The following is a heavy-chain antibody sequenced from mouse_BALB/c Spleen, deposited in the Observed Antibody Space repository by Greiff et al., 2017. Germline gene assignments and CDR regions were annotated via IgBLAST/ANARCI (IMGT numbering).Heavy chain of an antibody. J-gene: IGHJ1*01. CDR1: GYTFTDYE. V-gene: IGHV1-15*01. CDR3: TRRVYGNYWYFDV. CDR2: IDPETGGT. D-gene: IGHD2-1*01. Sequence: VQLQQSGAELVRPGASVTLSCKASGYTFTDYEMHWVKQTPVHGLEWIGAIDPETGGTAYNQKFKGKATLTADKSSSTAYMELRSLTSEDSAVYYCTRRVYGNYWYFDVWGAGTTVTVSS.